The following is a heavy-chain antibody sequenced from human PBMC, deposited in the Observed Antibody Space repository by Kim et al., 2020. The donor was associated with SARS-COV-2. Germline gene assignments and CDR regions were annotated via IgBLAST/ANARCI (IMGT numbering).Heavy chain of an antibody. V-gene: IGHV4-59*13. CDR3: ARTYYDILTGHPTHLPPYGMDV. J-gene: IGHJ6*02. Sequence: SETLSLTCTVSGGSISSYYWSWIRQPPGKGLEWIGYIYYSGSTNYNPSLKSRVTISVDTSKNQFSLKLSSVTAADTAVYYCARTYYDILTGHPTHLPPYGMDVWGQGTTVTVSS. CDR2: IYYSGST. D-gene: IGHD3-9*01. CDR1: GGSISSYY.